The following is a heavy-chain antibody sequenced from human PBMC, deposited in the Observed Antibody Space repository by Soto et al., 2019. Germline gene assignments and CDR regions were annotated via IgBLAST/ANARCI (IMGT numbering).Heavy chain of an antibody. V-gene: IGHV5-51*01. D-gene: IGHD3-22*01. J-gene: IGHJ6*02. CDR3: ARHTYDSSGYYYYGMDV. CDR2: IYPGDSDT. CDR1: CYSFTRYW. Sequence: GESLKIFCRCSCYSFTRYWIGWVRQMPGKGLEWMGIIYPGDSDTRYSPSSQGQVTISADKSISTAYLQWSSLKASDTAMYYCARHTYDSSGYYYYGMDVWGQGTTVTVA.